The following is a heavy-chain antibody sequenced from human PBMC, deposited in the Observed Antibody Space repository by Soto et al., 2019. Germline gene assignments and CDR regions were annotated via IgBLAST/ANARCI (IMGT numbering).Heavy chain of an antibody. CDR2: IWFDGSNK. CDR3: ASDSIGGTAFRGFCDY. V-gene: IGHV3-33*01. Sequence: QEQLVQSGGGVVQPGRSLRLSCAASASIFSGYGMHWVRQAPGKGLEWVAVIWFDGSNKYYADSVKGRFTISRDNSNNMLYLQMDSLRAEDTAVYYCASDSIGGTAFRGFCDYWGQGTLVTVSS. D-gene: IGHD1-7*01. CDR1: ASIFSGYG. J-gene: IGHJ4*02.